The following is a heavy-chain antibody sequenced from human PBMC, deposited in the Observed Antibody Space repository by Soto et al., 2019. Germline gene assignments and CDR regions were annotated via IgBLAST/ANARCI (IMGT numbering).Heavy chain of an antibody. Sequence: PSETLSLTCAVSGASISTNNWWSWVRQPPGKGLEWIGYIYYSGSTNYNPSLKSRVTISVDTSKNQFSLKLSSVTAADTAVYYCARTLVGWGIWFDPWGQGTLVTVSS. CDR3: ARTLVGWGIWFDP. V-gene: IGHV4-4*02. CDR2: IYYSGST. J-gene: IGHJ5*01. D-gene: IGHD3-16*01. CDR1: GASISTNNW.